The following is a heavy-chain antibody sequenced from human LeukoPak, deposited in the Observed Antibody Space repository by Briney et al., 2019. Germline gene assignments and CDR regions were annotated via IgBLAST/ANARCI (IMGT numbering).Heavy chain of an antibody. CDR2: TYYRSKWYN. V-gene: IGHV6-1*01. D-gene: IGHD6-13*01. Sequence: SQTLSLTCAISGDSVSSNSAAWNWIRQSPSRGLEWLGRTYYRSKWYNDYAVSVKGRITINPDTSKNQFSLQLNSVTPEDTAVYYCARDRGGSSSSWIIDYYYYGMDVWGQGTTVTVSS. J-gene: IGHJ6*02. CDR1: GDSVSSNSAA. CDR3: ARDRGGSSSSWIIDYYYYGMDV.